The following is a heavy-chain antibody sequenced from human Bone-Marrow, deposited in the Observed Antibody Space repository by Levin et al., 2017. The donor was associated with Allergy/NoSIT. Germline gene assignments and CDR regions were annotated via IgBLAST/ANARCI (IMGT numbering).Heavy chain of an antibody. CDR1: GFTFSDYP. J-gene: IGHJ4*02. Sequence: PGGSLRLSCAASGFTFSDYPIHWVRQAPGKGLEWVAVISYDESKTKYADSVKGRLTISRDNSKNTVYALMNSLRPEDTAVYYCARGPFLTGPDYWGQGTLVTVSS. V-gene: IGHV3-30*04. D-gene: IGHD7-27*01. CDR3: ARGPFLTGPDY. CDR2: ISYDESKT.